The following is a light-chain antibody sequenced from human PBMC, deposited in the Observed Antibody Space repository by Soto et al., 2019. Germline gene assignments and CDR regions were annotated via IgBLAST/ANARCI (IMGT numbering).Light chain of an antibody. J-gene: IGLJ2*01. V-gene: IGLV1-44*01. Sequence: QSVLTQPPSVSGTPGQKVSISCSGSASNLGGNPVNWYQHLPGAAPKLLIYTNHQRPSGVPDRVSGSKSGTSASLAISGLRSEDEADFYCAAWDYSLKAVVFGGGTKLTVL. CDR3: AAWDYSLKAVV. CDR2: TNH. CDR1: ASNLGGNP.